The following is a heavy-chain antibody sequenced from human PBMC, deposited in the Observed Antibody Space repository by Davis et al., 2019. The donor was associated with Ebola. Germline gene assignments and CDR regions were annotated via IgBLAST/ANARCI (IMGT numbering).Heavy chain of an antibody. CDR2: ISSDSDYI. CDR3: AREGMYYDILTGYYIGAFDI. D-gene: IGHD3-9*01. V-gene: IGHV3-21*01. J-gene: IGHJ3*02. Sequence: PGGSLRLSCAASGFTFSTYSMSWVRQAPGKGLEWVSSISSDSDYIYYADSAKGRFTISRDNAKNSLYLQMNSLRAEDTAVYYWAREGMYYDILTGYYIGAFDIWGQGTMVTVSS. CDR1: GFTFSTYS.